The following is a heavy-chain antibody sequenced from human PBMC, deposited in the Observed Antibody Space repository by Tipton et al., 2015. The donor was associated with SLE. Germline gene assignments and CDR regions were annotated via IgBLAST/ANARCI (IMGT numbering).Heavy chain of an antibody. J-gene: IGHJ4*02. CDR3: VRHPINGYDFWSGYSDH. Sequence: LRLSCAVYGGSFSGYYWSWIRQPPGKGLEWIGEINHSGNTDYSPSLKSRVTLSLDTSKNHFSLNLSSVTAADTAVYYCVRHPINGYDFWSGYSDHWGQGTLVTVSS. CDR1: GGSFSGYY. D-gene: IGHD3-3*01. CDR2: INHSGNT. V-gene: IGHV4-34*01.